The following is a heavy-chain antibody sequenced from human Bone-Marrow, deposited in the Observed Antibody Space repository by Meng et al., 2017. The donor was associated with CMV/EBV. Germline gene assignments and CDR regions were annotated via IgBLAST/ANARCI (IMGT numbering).Heavy chain of an antibody. CDR3: AKNPGYNSVTSFDY. V-gene: IGHV3-23*01. J-gene: IGHJ4*02. CDR2: ISGSGGST. D-gene: IGHD5-24*01. Sequence: GESLKISCAASGFTFSSYAMSWVRQAPGKGLEWVSAISGSGGSTYYADSVKGRFTISRDNSKNTLYLQMNSLRAEDTAVYYCAKNPGYNSVTSFDYWGQGTLVTVSS. CDR1: GFTFSSYA.